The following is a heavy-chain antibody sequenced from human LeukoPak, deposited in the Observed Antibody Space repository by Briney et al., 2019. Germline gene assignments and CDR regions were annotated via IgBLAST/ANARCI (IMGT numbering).Heavy chain of an antibody. J-gene: IGHJ3*01. Sequence: GGPLRLSCAASGFTFSTYEMNWVRQAPGKGLEWVSYLVGSGTTMSYADSVKGRFTTSRDNAKNSLYLQMNSLRAEDTAVYYCVRFSSTWYSSFDLWGQGTMVTVSS. CDR3: VRFSSTWYSSFDL. D-gene: IGHD2-2*01. V-gene: IGHV3-48*03. CDR1: GFTFSTYE. CDR2: LVGSGTTM.